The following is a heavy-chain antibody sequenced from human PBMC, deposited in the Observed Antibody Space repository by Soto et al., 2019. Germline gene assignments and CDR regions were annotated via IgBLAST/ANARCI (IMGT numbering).Heavy chain of an antibody. V-gene: IGHV4-30-2*01. CDR1: GASMSSGGYS. CDR2: IYHSGST. J-gene: IGHJ5*02. Sequence: PSETLSLTCAVSGASMSSGGYSWSWIRQPPGKGLEWIGYIYHSGSTYYNPSLKSRVTISVDRSKNQFSLKLSSVTAADTAVYYCARVPSPWGQGTLVTVSS. CDR3: ARVPSP.